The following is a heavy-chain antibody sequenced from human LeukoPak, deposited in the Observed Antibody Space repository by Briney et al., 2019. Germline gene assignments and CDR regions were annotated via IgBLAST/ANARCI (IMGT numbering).Heavy chain of an antibody. Sequence: ASVTVSCKASGGTFSSYAISWVRQAPGQGLEWMGRIIPILGIANYAQKFQGRVTITADKSTSTAYMELSSLRSEDTAVYYCARDREYGSGSYYNGDFQHWGQGTLVTVSS. V-gene: IGHV1-69*04. D-gene: IGHD3-10*01. CDR1: GGTFSSYA. J-gene: IGHJ1*01. CDR3: ARDREYGSGSYYNGDFQH. CDR2: IIPILGIA.